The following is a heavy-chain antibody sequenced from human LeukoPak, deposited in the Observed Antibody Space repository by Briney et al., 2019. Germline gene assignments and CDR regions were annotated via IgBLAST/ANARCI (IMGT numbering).Heavy chain of an antibody. J-gene: IGHJ4*02. V-gene: IGHV4-39*01. CDR2: IYYSGST. CDR3: ASDDGSGSYYNERFDY. CDR1: GGSISSSSYY. Sequence: SETLSLTCTVSGGSISSSSYYWDWIRQPPGKGLEWIGSIYYSGSTYYNPSLKSRLTISVDTSKNQFSLKLSSVTAADTAVYYCASDDGSGSYYNERFDYWGQGTLVTVSS. D-gene: IGHD3-10*01.